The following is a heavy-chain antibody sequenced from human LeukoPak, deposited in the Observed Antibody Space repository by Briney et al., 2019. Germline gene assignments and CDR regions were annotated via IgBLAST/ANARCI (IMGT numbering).Heavy chain of an antibody. J-gene: IGHJ6*03. CDR3: AREISRYNWNYEDYMDV. CDR2: IYYSGST. Sequence: PSQTLSLTCTVSGGSISSGGYYWSWIRQHPGKGLEWIGYIYYSGSTYYNPSLKSRVTISVDTSKNQFSLKLSSVTAADTAVYYCAREISRYNWNYEDYMDVWGKGTTVTVSS. V-gene: IGHV4-31*03. D-gene: IGHD1-7*01. CDR1: GGSISSGGYY.